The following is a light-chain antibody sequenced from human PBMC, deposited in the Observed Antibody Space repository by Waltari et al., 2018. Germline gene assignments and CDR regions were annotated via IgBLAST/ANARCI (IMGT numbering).Light chain of an antibody. J-gene: IGLJ1*01. CDR3: QAWDSSTAYV. V-gene: IGLV3-1*01. Sequence: SYELTQPPSVSVSPGQTASITCSGDKLGDKYASWYQQKPGQPPVLVIYQDSKRPSGIPARCSGSKSANTATLSISGTQAMDEADYYCQAWDSSTAYVFGTGTKVTVL. CDR1: KLGDKY. CDR2: QDS.